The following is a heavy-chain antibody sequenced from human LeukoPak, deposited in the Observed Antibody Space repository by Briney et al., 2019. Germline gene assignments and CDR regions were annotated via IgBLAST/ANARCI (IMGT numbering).Heavy chain of an antibody. CDR1: GGTFNSYG. Sequence: AAVKVSCKASGGTFNSYGISWVRQTPGQGLEWMGWISAYNGNTNYAQKLQGRVTMTTDTSTSTAYMELRSLRSDDTAVYYCARSNPPIYYYDSSGYSHFDYWGQGTLVTVSS. J-gene: IGHJ4*02. D-gene: IGHD3-22*01. V-gene: IGHV1-18*01. CDR2: ISAYNGNT. CDR3: ARSNPPIYYYDSSGYSHFDY.